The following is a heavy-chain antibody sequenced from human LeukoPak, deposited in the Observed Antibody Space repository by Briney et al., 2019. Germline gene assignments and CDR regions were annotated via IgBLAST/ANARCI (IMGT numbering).Heavy chain of an antibody. CDR3: ARERLRDFWSGYSA. J-gene: IGHJ4*02. CDR1: GYTFTGYY. V-gene: IGHV1-2*06. CDR2: INPNSGGT. Sequence: ASVKVSCKASGYTFTGYYMHWVRQAPGQGLEWMGRINPNSGGTNYAQKFQGRVTMTRGTSISTAYMELSRLRSDDTAVYYCARERLRDFWSGYSAWGQGTLVTVSS. D-gene: IGHD3-3*01.